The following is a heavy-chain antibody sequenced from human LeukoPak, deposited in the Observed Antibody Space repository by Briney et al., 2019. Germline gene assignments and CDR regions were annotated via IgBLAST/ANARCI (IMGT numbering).Heavy chain of an antibody. CDR1: GFIFNTYE. CDR2: ISGSGSIV. D-gene: IGHD5-24*01. CDR3: ARGGRGGYNWDY. J-gene: IGHJ4*02. Sequence: GGSLGLSCAASGFIFNTYEMNWVRQAPGKGLEWVSYISGSGSIVYYSDSVKGRFTISRDNAKNSLYLQMNSLTAEDTAVYYCARGGRGGYNWDYWGQGTLVTVPS. V-gene: IGHV3-48*03.